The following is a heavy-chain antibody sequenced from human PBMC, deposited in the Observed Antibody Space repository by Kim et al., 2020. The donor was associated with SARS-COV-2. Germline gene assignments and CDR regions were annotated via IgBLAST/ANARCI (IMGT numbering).Heavy chain of an antibody. Sequence: GGSLRLSCAASGFTFSDYYMSWIRQALGKGLEWVSYISSSGSTIYYADSVKGRFTISRDNAKNSLYLQMNSLRAEDTAVYYCARGPVGVAGRNHWFDPWGQGTLVTVSS. D-gene: IGHD6-19*01. J-gene: IGHJ5*02. CDR2: ISSSGSTI. V-gene: IGHV3-11*01. CDR1: GFTFSDYY. CDR3: ARGPVGVAGRNHWFDP.